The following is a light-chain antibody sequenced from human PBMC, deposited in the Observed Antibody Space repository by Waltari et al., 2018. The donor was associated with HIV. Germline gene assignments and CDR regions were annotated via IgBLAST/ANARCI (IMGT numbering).Light chain of an antibody. CDR1: HSILYNSNNNSY. V-gene: IGKV4-1*01. CDR2: WAS. Sequence: DIVLTQSPDSLAVSLVESATVNFRSTHSILYNSNNNSYLVWYQQKPGQPPIHLIYWASTRASGTPDRFTGSGSGTDFALTISSLQAEDAAVYYCQQYFSTPPTFGQGTKVEIK. CDR3: QQYFSTPPT. J-gene: IGKJ1*01.